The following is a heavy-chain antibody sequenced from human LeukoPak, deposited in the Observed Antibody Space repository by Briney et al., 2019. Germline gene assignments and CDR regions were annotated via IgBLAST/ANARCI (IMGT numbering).Heavy chain of an antibody. CDR3: ARHFYPYGSGSYFDY. V-gene: IGHV5-51*01. D-gene: IGHD3-10*01. J-gene: IGHJ4*02. CDR2: IYPGDSDS. Sequence: GESLKISCKGSGYSFTNYWIGWVRQVPGKGLEWVGIIYPGDSDSRYSPSFQGQVTISADKSISTAYLQWSSLKASDTAMYYCARHFYPYGSGSYFDYWGQGTLVTVSS. CDR1: GYSFTNYW.